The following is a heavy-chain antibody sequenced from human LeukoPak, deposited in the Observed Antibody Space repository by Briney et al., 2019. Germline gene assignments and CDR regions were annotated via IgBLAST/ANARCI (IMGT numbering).Heavy chain of an antibody. J-gene: IGHJ4*01. D-gene: IGHD2-2*01. V-gene: IGHV3-15*01. CDR1: RFTFSNAW. Sequence: PGGSLRLSCAVSRFTFSNAWISWVRQAPGRGRGWLGCIKGYGDRGTPDYAAPVKGRLTIPRGDQTNTVYLQMNTLTAEYIAVYYCYSRGGSYSSRYKCSVYWGHGTPVTVSS. CDR3: YSRGGSYSSRYKCSVY. CDR2: IKGYGDRGTP.